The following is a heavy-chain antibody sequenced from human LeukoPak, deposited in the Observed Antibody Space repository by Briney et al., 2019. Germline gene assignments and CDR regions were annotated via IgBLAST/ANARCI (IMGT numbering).Heavy chain of an antibody. V-gene: IGHV5-51*01. J-gene: IGHJ4*02. CDR3: ARHGRYCSGGSCYSDY. D-gene: IGHD2-15*01. Sequence: GESLKISCKGSGYSFTSYWIGWVRQMPGKGLEWMGIIYPGDSDTRYSPSFQGQVTISADKSISTAYLQWSSLKASDTAMYYCARHGRYCSGGSCYSDYWGQGTLVTVSS. CDR2: IYPGDSDT. CDR1: GYSFTSYW.